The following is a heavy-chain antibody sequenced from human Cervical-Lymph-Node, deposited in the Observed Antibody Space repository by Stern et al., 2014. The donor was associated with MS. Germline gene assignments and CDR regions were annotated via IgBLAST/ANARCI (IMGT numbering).Heavy chain of an antibody. V-gene: IGHV1-18*01. CDR1: GYTFTSYG. D-gene: IGHD2-15*01. CDR2: ISAYNVNT. CDR3: ARGLLGSENAFDI. Sequence: QMQLEQSGAEVKKPGSSAQDSCKASGYTFTSYGISWVRQAPGQGLEWMGWISAYNVNTNYAQKLQGRVTMTTDTSTRTAYMELRRLRSDDTAVYYCARGLLGSENAFDIWGQGTMVTVSS. J-gene: IGHJ3*02.